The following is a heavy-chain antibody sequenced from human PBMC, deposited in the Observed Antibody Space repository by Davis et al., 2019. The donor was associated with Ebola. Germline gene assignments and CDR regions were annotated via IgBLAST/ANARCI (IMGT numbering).Heavy chain of an antibody. CDR3: VRDNWGIDF. Sequence: GESLKISCEAFAFSFGIYGMHWVRQAPGKGLEWVASMSYHGSHTSYIDSVRGRFTISRDNTENTLYLQMNSLRVEDTAVYYCVRDNWGIDFWGQGTLVTVST. V-gene: IGHV3-30*03. J-gene: IGHJ4*02. CDR2: MSYHGSHT. D-gene: IGHD7-27*01. CDR1: AFSFGIYG.